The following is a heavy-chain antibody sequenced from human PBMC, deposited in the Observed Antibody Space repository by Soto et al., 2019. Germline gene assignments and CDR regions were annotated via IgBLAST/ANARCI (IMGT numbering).Heavy chain of an antibody. CDR3: ARVGGGDYYGSGSYYNNWFDP. Sequence: SETLSLTCAVSGYSISSGYYWGWIRQPPGKGLEWIGSIYHSGSTYSNPSLKSRVTISVDTSKNQFSLKLSSVTAADTAVYYCARVGGGDYYGSGSYYNNWFDPWGQGTLVTVSS. CDR2: IYHSGST. D-gene: IGHD3-10*01. CDR1: GYSISSGYY. V-gene: IGHV4-38-2*01. J-gene: IGHJ5*02.